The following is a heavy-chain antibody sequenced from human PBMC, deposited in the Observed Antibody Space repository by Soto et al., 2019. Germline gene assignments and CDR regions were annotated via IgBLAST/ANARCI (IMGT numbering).Heavy chain of an antibody. Sequence: LRLSCSASGFIFSESTIYWVRQVPGKGLEAISAVSTSGRSTYYADPVKDRFTISRDNSKNTLFLQMGSLRPEDTAIYYCVKQAHGLDGVAFDYWGQGTQVTVS. CDR2: VSTSGRST. D-gene: IGHD2-15*01. CDR3: VKQAHGLDGVAFDY. V-gene: IGHV3-64D*06. J-gene: IGHJ4*02. CDR1: GFIFSEST.